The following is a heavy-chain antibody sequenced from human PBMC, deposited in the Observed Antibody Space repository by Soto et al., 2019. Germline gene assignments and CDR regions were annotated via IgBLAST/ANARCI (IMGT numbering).Heavy chain of an antibody. D-gene: IGHD3-10*01. CDR2: IRSQPYGGTT. Sequence: EVYLVESGGGLVEPGRSLRLSCTGSGFPFANFLMSWFRQAPGKGLEWVGFIRSQPYGGTTQYAASVRGRFTISRDDYKGIAYLQMNSLKSEDSGVYYCIGSFPFWGQGTLVTVSS. V-gene: IGHV3-49*03. CDR1: GFPFANFL. CDR3: IGSFPF. J-gene: IGHJ1*01.